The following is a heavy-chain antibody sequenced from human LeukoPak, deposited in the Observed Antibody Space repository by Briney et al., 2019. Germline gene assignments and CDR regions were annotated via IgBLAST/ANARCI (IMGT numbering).Heavy chain of an antibody. CDR3: SSQPAVLDLDC. V-gene: IGHV3-7*01. Sequence: PGGSLRLSCAASGFAFSSYWMTWVRHAPGKGLEWVANIKPDGSGKNYVDSVKGRFTISRDNVKNSLYLQMKGLRVEDTAVYYCSSQPAVLDLDCWGQGALVTVSS. D-gene: IGHD6-19*01. CDR1: GFAFSSYW. J-gene: IGHJ4*02. CDR2: IKPDGSGK.